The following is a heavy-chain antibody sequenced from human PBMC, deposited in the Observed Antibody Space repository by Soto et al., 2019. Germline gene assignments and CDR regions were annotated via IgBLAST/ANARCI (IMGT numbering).Heavy chain of an antibody. J-gene: IGHJ4*02. CDR3: ARVVLHYYGSGSYGDY. V-gene: IGHV4-34*01. CDR1: GGSFSGYY. CDR2: INHSGST. Sequence: QVQLQQWGAGLLKPSETLSLTCAVYGGSFSGYYWSWIRQPPGKGLEWIGEINHSGSTNYNPSLKSRVTISVDPSKDQFSLKLGSVTGADTAVYYCARVVLHYYGSGSYGDYWGQGTLVTVSS. D-gene: IGHD3-10*01.